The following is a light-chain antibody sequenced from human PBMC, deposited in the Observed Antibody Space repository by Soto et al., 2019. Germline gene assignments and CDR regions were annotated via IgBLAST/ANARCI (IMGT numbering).Light chain of an antibody. CDR1: QGFRGL. CDR3: QQRHMWPIT. V-gene: IGKV3-11*01. CDR2: DSY. Sequence: EVVFTHSPVTLSLSPGEIATLSCVASQGFRGLSAWYQQKPGQAPRLLIYDSYNRATGIPPRFSGSGSGTDFTLTISSLEPEDSAVYYCQQRHMWPITFGQGTRLEIK. J-gene: IGKJ5*01.